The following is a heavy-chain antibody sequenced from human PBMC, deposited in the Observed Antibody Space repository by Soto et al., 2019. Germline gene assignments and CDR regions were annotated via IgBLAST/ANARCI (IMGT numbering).Heavy chain of an antibody. V-gene: IGHV3-23*01. CDR1: GFTFSNYA. J-gene: IGHJ4*02. D-gene: IGHD3-22*01. CDR3: AKGQSYYDTNGNLDY. CDR2: ISGSGGST. Sequence: PGGSLRLSCAASGFTFSNYAMNWVRQAPGKGLEWVSVISGSGGSTYYADSVKGRFTISRDTSKNTLHLQMNSLRAEDTAVYYCAKGQSYYDTNGNLDYWGQGTLVTVSS.